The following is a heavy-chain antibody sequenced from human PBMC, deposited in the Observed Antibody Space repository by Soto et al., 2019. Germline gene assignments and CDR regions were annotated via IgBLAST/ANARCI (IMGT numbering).Heavy chain of an antibody. D-gene: IGHD2-21*01. V-gene: IGHV1-2*02. J-gene: IGHJ6*02. CDR2: INPNSGGT. CDR1: VYTFTCYY. Sequence: XSVKVSCKASVYTFTCYYMHWVRQAPGQGLEWMGWINPNSGGTNYAQKFQGRVTMTRDTSISTAYMELSRLRSDDTAVYYCARDLIWLKANIKYYYYYGMDVWGQGTTVTVSS. CDR3: ARDLIWLKANIKYYYYYGMDV.